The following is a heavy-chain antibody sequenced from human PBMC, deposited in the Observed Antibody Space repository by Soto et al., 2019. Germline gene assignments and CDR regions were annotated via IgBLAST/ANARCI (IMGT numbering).Heavy chain of an antibody. V-gene: IGHV1-24*01. Sequence: ASLKVSCKVSGYTLHELSMHWVRQAPGKGLEWMGGFDPEDGETIYAQKFQGRVTMTEDTSTDTAYMELSSLRSEDTAVYYCATLLLGIAVAGNFDYWGQGTLVTVSS. J-gene: IGHJ4*02. CDR3: ATLLLGIAVAGNFDY. D-gene: IGHD6-19*01. CDR2: FDPEDGET. CDR1: GYTLHELS.